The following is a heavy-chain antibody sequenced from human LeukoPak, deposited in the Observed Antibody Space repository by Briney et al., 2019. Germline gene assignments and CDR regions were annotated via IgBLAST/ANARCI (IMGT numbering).Heavy chain of an antibody. CDR3: ARAKEQTIAARYFDY. D-gene: IGHD6-6*01. V-gene: IGHV1-2*06. Sequence: ASVKVSCKASGYTFTDYYIHWVRQAPGQGLEWIERINPDSGGTNSAQKFQGRVTMTRDTSISTAYIELSSLRSDDTAVYYCARAKEQTIAARYFDYWGQGTLVTVSS. CDR2: INPDSGGT. J-gene: IGHJ4*02. CDR1: GYTFTDYY.